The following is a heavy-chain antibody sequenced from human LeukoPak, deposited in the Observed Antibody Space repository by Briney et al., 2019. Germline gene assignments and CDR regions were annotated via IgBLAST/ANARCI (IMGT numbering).Heavy chain of an antibody. CDR3: ARGVSTYGYIFAY. CDR1: GASISTYY. D-gene: IGHD5-18*01. Sequence: SETLSLTCTASGASISTYYWNWIRQPPGKALEWIGSFSYNEGTNYNPSLKTRVTISVDTSKNQLSLKLTSVAAADTAAYYCARGVSTYGYIFAYWGQGTLVTVSS. V-gene: IGHV4-59*01. CDR2: FSYNEGT. J-gene: IGHJ4*02.